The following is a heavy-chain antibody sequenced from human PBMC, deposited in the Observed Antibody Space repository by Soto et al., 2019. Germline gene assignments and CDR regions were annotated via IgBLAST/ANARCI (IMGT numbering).Heavy chain of an antibody. V-gene: IGHV4-59*01. D-gene: IGHD5-12*01. Sequence: SETLSLTCTVSGGSISSYYWSWIRQPPGKGLEWIGYTYYSGSTNYNPSLKSRVTISVDTSKNQFSLKLSSVTAADTAVYYCARVENYSGYDYYFDYWGQGTLVTVSS. CDR2: TYYSGST. J-gene: IGHJ4*02. CDR1: GGSISSYY. CDR3: ARVENYSGYDYYFDY.